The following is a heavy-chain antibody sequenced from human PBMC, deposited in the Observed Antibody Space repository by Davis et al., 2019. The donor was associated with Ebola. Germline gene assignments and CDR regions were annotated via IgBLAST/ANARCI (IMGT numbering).Heavy chain of an antibody. CDR2: IIPILGIA. D-gene: IGHD5-12*01. CDR1: GGTFSSYA. CDR3: ARVTQLVATIRKLTYYYYGMDV. Sequence: SVKVSCKASGGTFSSYAISWVRQAPGQGLEWMGRIIPILGIANYAQKLQGRVTMTTDTSTSTAYMELRSLRSDDTAVYYCARVTQLVATIRKLTYYYYGMDVWGQGTTVTVSS. J-gene: IGHJ6*02. V-gene: IGHV1-69*04.